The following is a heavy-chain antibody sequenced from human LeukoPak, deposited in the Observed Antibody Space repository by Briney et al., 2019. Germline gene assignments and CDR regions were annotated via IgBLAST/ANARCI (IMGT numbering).Heavy chain of an antibody. CDR1: GGSVSSGSYY. Sequence: PSETLSLTCTVSGGSVSSGSYYWSWIRQPPGKGLEWIGYIYNSGSVNYNPSLKSRVTISVDKSKNQFSLKLSSVTAADTAVYYCARVKGGSSGYYYYYYYGMDVWGQGTTVTVSS. CDR2: IYNSGSV. V-gene: IGHV4-61*01. CDR3: ARVKGGSSGYYYYYYYGMDV. J-gene: IGHJ6*02. D-gene: IGHD3-22*01.